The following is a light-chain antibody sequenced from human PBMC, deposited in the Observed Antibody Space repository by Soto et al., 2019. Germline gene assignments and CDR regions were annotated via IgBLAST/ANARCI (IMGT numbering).Light chain of an antibody. J-gene: IGLJ2*01. CDR2: EGS. CDR1: SSDVGSYNL. CDR3: CSYAGSSTLVV. Sequence: QSALTQPDSVSGSPGQSITISCTGTSSDVGSYNLVSWYQQHPGKAPKLMIYEGSKRPSGVSNRFSGSKSGNTASLTISGLQAEDEADYYCCSYAGSSTLVVFGGGTKVTVL. V-gene: IGLV2-23*01.